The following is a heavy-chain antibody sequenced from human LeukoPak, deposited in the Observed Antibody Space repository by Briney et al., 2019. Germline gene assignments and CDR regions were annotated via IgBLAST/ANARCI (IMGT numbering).Heavy chain of an antibody. CDR1: GFTFSSYA. CDR2: ISGSGGST. J-gene: IGHJ4*02. V-gene: IGHV3-23*01. Sequence: TGGSLRLSCAASGFTFSSYAMSWVRQAPGKGLEWVSAISGSGGSTYYADSVKGRFTISRDNSKNTLYLQMNSRRAEDTAVYYCAKVRVDGDYYFDYLVQGTLVTVSS. D-gene: IGHD4-17*01. CDR3: AKVRVDGDYYFDY.